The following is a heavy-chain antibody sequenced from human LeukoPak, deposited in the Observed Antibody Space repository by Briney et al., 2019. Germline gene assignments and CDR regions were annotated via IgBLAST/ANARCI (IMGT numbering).Heavy chain of an antibody. J-gene: IGHJ5*02. Sequence: ASVKVSCTASAYTFTGYYMHWVRQAPGQGLEWMGWINPNSGGTNYAQKFQGWVTMTRDTSISTAYMELSRLRSDDTAVYYCARTAAGTGASWFDPWGQGTLVTVSS. CDR2: INPNSGGT. CDR1: AYTFTGYY. D-gene: IGHD6-13*01. V-gene: IGHV1-2*04. CDR3: ARTAAGTGASWFDP.